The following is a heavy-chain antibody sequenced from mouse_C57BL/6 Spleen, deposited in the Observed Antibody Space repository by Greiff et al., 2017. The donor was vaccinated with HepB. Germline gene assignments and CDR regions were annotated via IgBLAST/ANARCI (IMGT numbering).Heavy chain of an antibody. CDR3: ARLYGSSHWYFDV. CDR1: GFTFSSYG. D-gene: IGHD1-1*01. Sequence: EVNVVESGGDLVKPGGSLKLSCAASGFTFSSYGMSWVRQTPDKRLEWVATISSGGSYTYYPDSVKGRFTISRDNAKNTLYLEMSSLKSEDPAMYYCARLYGSSHWYFDVWGTGTTVTVSS. J-gene: IGHJ1*03. CDR2: ISSGGSYT. V-gene: IGHV5-6*01.